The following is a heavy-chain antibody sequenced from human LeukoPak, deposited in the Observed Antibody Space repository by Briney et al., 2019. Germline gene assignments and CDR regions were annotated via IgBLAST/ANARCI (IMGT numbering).Heavy chain of an antibody. Sequence: PSETLSLTCTVSGGSIGSDYWTWIRQPPGKGLEYIGYTYYTGGTNYNPSLKSRVTISVDTSKNQFSLKLSSVTAADTAVYYCARSLGYCSGGSCYPYYFDYWGQGTLVTVSS. D-gene: IGHD2-15*01. V-gene: IGHV4-59*08. CDR3: ARSLGYCSGGSCYPYYFDY. J-gene: IGHJ4*02. CDR2: TYYTGGT. CDR1: GGSIGSDY.